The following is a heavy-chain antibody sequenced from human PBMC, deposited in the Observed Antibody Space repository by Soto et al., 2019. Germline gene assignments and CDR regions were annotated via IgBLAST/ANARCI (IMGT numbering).Heavy chain of an antibody. J-gene: IGHJ4*02. D-gene: IGHD1-26*01. CDR2: VYDSGST. CDR3: AGDIRSGSYRFDY. V-gene: IGHV4-59*08. CDR1: DGSISSYY. Sequence: SETLSLTCAVSDGSISSYYWSWLRQPPGKGLEWIGYVYDSGSTLYNPSLKSRVTISVDRPNNQFSLKLRSVTAADTAIYYCAGDIRSGSYRFDYWGQGTLGTVSS.